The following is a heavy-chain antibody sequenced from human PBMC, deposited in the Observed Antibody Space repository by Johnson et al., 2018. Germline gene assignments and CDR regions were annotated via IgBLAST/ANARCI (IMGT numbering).Heavy chain of an antibody. D-gene: IGHD6-19*01. CDR1: GFTFSSYW. J-gene: IGHJ6*04. CDR2: INSDGNST. V-gene: IGHV3-74*03. CDR3: VREGSSGWCEMDV. Sequence: VQLQESGGGLVQPGGSLRLSCVASGFTFSSYWMHWVRQAPWKGLVWVSRINSDGNSTKYADSVKGRITISRDNSKNTLYLQMNSLRAEDTAVYYCVREGSSGWCEMDVWGKGTTVTVSS.